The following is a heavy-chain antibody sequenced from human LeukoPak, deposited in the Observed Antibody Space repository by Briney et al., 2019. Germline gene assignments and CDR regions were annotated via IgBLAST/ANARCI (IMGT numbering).Heavy chain of an antibody. Sequence: ASVKVSCKASGYTFTGYYMQWVRQAPGQGLEWMGWINPNSGGTNYAQKFQGRVTMTRDTSSSTAYMELSRLRSDDTAVYHCARGVRDCSGTSCYILKGLWYWGQGTPVTVSS. J-gene: IGHJ4*02. D-gene: IGHD2-2*02. CDR3: ARGVRDCSGTSCYILKGLWY. V-gene: IGHV1-2*02. CDR1: GYTFTGYY. CDR2: INPNSGGT.